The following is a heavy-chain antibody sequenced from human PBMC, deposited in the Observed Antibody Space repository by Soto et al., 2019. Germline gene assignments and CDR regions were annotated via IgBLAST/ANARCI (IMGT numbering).Heavy chain of an antibody. D-gene: IGHD4-17*01. J-gene: IGHJ3*02. Sequence: SETLSLTCTVSGGSISSGDYYWSWIRQPPGKGLEWIGYIYYSGSTYYNPSLKSRVTISVDTSKNQFSLKLSSVTAADTAVYYCARESPPPTTVTTAWAFDIWGQGTMVTVS. CDR2: IYYSGST. CDR3: ARESPPPTTVTTAWAFDI. V-gene: IGHV4-30-4*01. CDR1: GGSISSGDYY.